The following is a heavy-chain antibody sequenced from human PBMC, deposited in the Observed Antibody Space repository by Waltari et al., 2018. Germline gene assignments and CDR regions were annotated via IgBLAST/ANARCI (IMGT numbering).Heavy chain of an antibody. CDR3: ARRIVGATPFDY. D-gene: IGHD1-26*01. V-gene: IGHV4-39*07. Sequence: QVQLQESGPGLVKPSETLSLTCTVSGGSISSSSYYWGWIRQPPGKGLEWIGSIYYSGSTYYNPSLKSRVTISVDTSKNQFSLKLSSVTAADTAVYYCARRIVGATPFDYWGQGTLVTVSS. CDR2: IYYSGST. CDR1: GGSISSSSYY. J-gene: IGHJ4*02.